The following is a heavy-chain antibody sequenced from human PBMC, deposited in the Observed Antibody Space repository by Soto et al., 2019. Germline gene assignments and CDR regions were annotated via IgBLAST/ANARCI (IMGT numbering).Heavy chain of an antibody. CDR1: GFTFSSYW. D-gene: IGHD1-26*01. CDR2: INSDGSST. J-gene: IGHJ4*02. Sequence: VQLVESGGGLVQPGGSLRLSCAASGFTFSSYWMHWVRQAPGKGLVWVSRINSDGSSTSYAESVKGRFTISRDNAKNTLYLQMNSLRAEDKDVYYCAIPQLGELPDYWGQGTLVTVSS. CDR3: AIPQLGELPDY. V-gene: IGHV3-74*01.